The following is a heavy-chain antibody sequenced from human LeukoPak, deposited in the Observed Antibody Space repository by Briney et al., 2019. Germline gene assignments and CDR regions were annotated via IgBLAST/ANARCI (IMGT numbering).Heavy chain of an antibody. D-gene: IGHD4-11*01. V-gene: IGHV3-7*01. CDR3: ARDNRDYSTPYYFDY. CDR1: GFTFGPHW. CDR2: IKEDGSER. Sequence: GGSLRLSCAASGFTFGPHWMTWVRQTPGEGLERVANIKEDGSERYYVDSVKGRFTISRDNAKNSLYLQMDSLRAEDTAVYFCARDNRDYSTPYYFDYWGQGTLVTVSS. J-gene: IGHJ4*02.